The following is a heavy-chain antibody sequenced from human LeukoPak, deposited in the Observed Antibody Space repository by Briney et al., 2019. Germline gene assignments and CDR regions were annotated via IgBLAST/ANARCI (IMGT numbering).Heavy chain of an antibody. D-gene: IGHD7-27*01. J-gene: IGHJ4*02. CDR2: IYYSGTT. CDR1: GVSISSDY. CDR3: AREANWGSPDY. V-gene: IGHV4-59*01. Sequence: SETLSLTCTVSGVSISSDYWSWIRQSPGKGLEWIGYIYYSGTTSYNPSLKSRVTISLDTSKNQFSLKLSSVTAADTAVYYCAREANWGSPDYWGQGTLVTVSS.